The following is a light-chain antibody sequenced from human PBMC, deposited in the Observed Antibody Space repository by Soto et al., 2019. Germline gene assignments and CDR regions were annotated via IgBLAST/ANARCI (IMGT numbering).Light chain of an antibody. V-gene: IGLV2-14*01. J-gene: IGLJ3*02. CDR2: EVS. CDR1: SRDVGAYNY. CDR3: SSYTSSSTWV. Sequence: QSVLTQPASVSGSPGQSITISCTGTSRDVGAYNYVSWYQQHPGKAPKLMIYEVSNWPSGVSNRFSGSKSGNTASLTISGLQAEDEADYYCSSYTSSSTWVFGGGTKLTVL.